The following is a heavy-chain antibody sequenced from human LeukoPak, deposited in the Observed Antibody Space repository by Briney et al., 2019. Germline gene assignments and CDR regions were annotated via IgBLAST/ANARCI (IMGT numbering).Heavy chain of an antibody. Sequence: GRSLRLSCAASGFSFSDSWMTWVRQAPGKGLEWVANIEQYGSEKNYVDSVKGRFTISRDNAKSSLYLQMNILRAEDTAVYYCARGHGWFDPWGQGTLVTVSS. CDR1: GFSFSDSW. J-gene: IGHJ5*02. V-gene: IGHV3-7*05. CDR3: ARGHGWFDP. CDR2: IEQYGSEK.